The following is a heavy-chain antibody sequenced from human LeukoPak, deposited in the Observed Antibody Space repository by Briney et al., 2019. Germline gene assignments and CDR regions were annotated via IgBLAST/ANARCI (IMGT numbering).Heavy chain of an antibody. Sequence: PGRSLRLSCAASGFTFSSYAMHWVRQAPGKGLEWVAVISYDGSNKYYADSVKGRFTISRDNSKNTLYLQMNSLRAEDTAVYYCARGTVAATPTFDYWGQGTLVTVSS. CDR2: ISYDGSNK. D-gene: IGHD2-15*01. CDR1: GFTFSSYA. V-gene: IGHV3-30-3*01. CDR3: ARGTVAATPTFDY. J-gene: IGHJ4*02.